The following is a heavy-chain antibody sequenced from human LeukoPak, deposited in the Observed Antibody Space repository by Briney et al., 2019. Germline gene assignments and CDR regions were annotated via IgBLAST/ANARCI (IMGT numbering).Heavy chain of an antibody. J-gene: IGHJ4*02. V-gene: IGHV3-21*01. CDR2: ISSTGDYI. CDR3: ARDKGAVDYFDY. D-gene: IGHD4-23*01. Sequence: GGSLRLSCAASGFTFSSFTMNWGRQAPGKGLEWVSSISSTGDYIFYADSVKGRFTISRDNAKNSLYLQMNSLRAEDTALYYCARDKGAVDYFDYWGQGTPVTVSS. CDR1: GFTFSSFT.